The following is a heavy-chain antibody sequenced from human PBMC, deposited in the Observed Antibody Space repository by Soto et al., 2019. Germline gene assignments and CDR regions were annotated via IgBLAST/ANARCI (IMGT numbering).Heavy chain of an antibody. J-gene: IGHJ4*02. D-gene: IGHD2-15*01. CDR1: GFTFSSYA. CDR3: ARVPSSSGRAHFDY. V-gene: IGHV3-30-3*01. CDR2: ISYDGSNK. Sequence: QVQLVESGGGVVQPGRSLRLSCAASGFTFSSYAMHWVRQAPGKGLEWVAVISYDGSNKYYADSVKGRFTISRDNPKNTLDLQMNSLRAEDTAVYYCARVPSSSGRAHFDYWGQGTLVTVSS.